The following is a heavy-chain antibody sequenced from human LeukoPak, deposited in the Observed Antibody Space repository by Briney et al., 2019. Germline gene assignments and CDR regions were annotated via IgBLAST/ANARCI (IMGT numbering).Heavy chain of an antibody. CDR1: GGSFSGYY. V-gene: IGHV4-34*01. D-gene: IGHD3-9*01. Sequence: SETLSLTCAVYGGSFSGYYWSWIRQPPGKGLEWIGEINHSGSTNYNPSLKSRVTISVDTSKNQFSLKLSSVTAADTAVYYCARYLRYFDWSPYYMDVWGKGTTVTVSS. CDR2: INHSGST. J-gene: IGHJ6*03. CDR3: ARYLRYFDWSPYYMDV.